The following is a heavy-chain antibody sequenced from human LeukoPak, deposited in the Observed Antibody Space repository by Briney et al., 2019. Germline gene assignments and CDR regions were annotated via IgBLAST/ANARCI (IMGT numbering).Heavy chain of an antibody. CDR2: IIPIFGTA. CDR3: ARSCGGSCQRGDY. V-gene: IGHV1-69*06. CDR1: GGTFSSFA. Sequence: GASVKVSCKTSGGTFSSFAISWVRQAPGQGLEWMGGIIPIFGTANYAQNFQGRVTITADKSTSTAYMELRGLRSDDTAVYYCARSCGGSCQRGDYWGQGTLVTVSS. D-gene: IGHD2-15*01. J-gene: IGHJ4*02.